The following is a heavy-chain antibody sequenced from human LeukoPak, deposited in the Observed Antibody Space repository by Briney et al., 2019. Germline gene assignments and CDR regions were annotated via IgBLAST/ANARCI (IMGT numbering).Heavy chain of an antibody. CDR2: ISSSSSYI. D-gene: IGHD6-19*01. J-gene: IGHJ3*02. CDR3: AREISVAGLPI. V-gene: IGHV3-21*01. Sequence: GGSLRLSCAASGFTFSSYSMNWFRQAPGKGLEWVLSISSSSSYIYYADSVKGRFTISRDNAKNSLYLQMNSLRAEDTAVYYCAREISVAGLPIWGQGTMVTVSS. CDR1: GFTFSSYS.